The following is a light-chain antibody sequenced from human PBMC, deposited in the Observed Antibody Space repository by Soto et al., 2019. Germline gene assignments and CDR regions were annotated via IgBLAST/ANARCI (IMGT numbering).Light chain of an antibody. V-gene: IGLV2-8*01. J-gene: IGLJ3*02. CDR1: SSDVGGYRF. CDR2: EVS. CDR3: CPYAGKNHVV. Sequence: QSALTQPPSASGSLGQSVTISCTGTSSDVGGYRFVSWYQQHPGKAPKVMIYEVSKRPSGVPDRFSGSKSGSTASLTVSGLQAEDEADYFRCPYAGKNHVVLGGGTKLTVL.